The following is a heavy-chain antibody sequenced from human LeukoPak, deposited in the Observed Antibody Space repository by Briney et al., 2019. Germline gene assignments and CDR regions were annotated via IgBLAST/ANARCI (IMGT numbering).Heavy chain of an antibody. CDR1: GFTFSSYG. CDR3: ARSPELCDLVWFDP. CDR2: IWYNGSNK. J-gene: IGHJ5*02. Sequence: GGSLRLSCAASGFTFSSYGMHWVRQAPGKGLEWVAVIWYNGSNKYYADSVKGRFTISRDNSKNTLYLQMNSLRAEDTAVYYCARSPELCDLVWFDPWGQGTLVTVSS. V-gene: IGHV3-33*01. D-gene: IGHD1-14*01.